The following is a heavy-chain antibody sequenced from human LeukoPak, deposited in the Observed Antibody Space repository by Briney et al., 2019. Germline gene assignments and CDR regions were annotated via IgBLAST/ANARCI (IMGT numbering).Heavy chain of an antibody. J-gene: IGHJ5*02. V-gene: IGHV4-38-2*01. D-gene: IGHD4-17*01. CDR2: IYHSGST. CDR3: AMAGYGDYDWFDP. CDR1: GYSISSGYY. Sequence: SETLSLTCAVSGYSISSGYYWGWIRQPPGKGLEWIGSIYHSGSTYYNPSLKSRVTISVDTSKNQFSLKLSSVTAADTAVYSCAMAGYGDYDWFDPWGQGTLVTVSS.